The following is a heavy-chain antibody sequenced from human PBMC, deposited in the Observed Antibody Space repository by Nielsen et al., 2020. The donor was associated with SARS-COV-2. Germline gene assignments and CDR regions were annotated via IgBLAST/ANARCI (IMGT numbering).Heavy chain of an antibody. Sequence: GESLKISCAASGFTFSSYSMNWVRQAPGKGLEWVSYISSSSSTIYYADSVKGRFTISRDNANHALFLQMNSLRAEDTAVYYCAKEKFGEFPYYGMDVWGQGTTVTVSS. D-gene: IGHD3-10*01. CDR1: GFTFSSYS. CDR3: AKEKFGEFPYYGMDV. J-gene: IGHJ6*02. CDR2: ISSSSSTI. V-gene: IGHV3-48*01.